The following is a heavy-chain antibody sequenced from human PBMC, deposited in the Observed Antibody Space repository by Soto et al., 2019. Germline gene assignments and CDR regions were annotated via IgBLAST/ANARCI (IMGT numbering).Heavy chain of an antibody. CDR2: INSDGSST. Sequence: EVQLVESGGGLVQPGGSLRLSCAASGFTFSSYWMHWVLQAPGKGLVWVSRINSDGSSTSYADSVKGRFTISRDNAKNTLYLQMNSLRAEDTAVYYCARGGTTGTRGGEWFDPWGQGTLVTVSS. J-gene: IGHJ5*02. V-gene: IGHV3-74*01. CDR3: ARGGTTGTRGGEWFDP. CDR1: GFTFSSYW. D-gene: IGHD1-1*01.